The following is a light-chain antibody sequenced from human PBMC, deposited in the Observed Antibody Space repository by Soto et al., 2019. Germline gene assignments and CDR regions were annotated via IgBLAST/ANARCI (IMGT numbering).Light chain of an antibody. CDR1: SSDVGSYNY. V-gene: IGLV2-14*01. CDR2: EVS. CDR3: SSYRAYSTLWV. J-gene: IGLJ3*02. Sequence: QSALTQPASVSGSPGQSITISCTGTSSDVGSYNYVSWYQQHPGKAPKLMIYEVSDRPSGISSRFSGSKSGNTASLTISGLQTEDEADYYCSSYRAYSTLWVFGGGTKVTVL.